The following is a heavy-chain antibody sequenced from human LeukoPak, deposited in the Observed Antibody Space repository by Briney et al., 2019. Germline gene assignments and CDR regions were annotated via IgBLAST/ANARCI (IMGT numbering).Heavy chain of an antibody. D-gene: IGHD6-13*01. CDR1: GYTFTGYY. Sequence: ASVKVSCKASGYTFTGYYMHWVRQAPGQGLEWMGWTNPNSGGTNYAQKLQGRVTMTRDTSISTAYMELSRLRSDDTAVYYCARDGSSLSINYYYGMDVWGQGTTVTVSS. J-gene: IGHJ6*02. CDR2: TNPNSGGT. V-gene: IGHV1-2*02. CDR3: ARDGSSLSINYYYGMDV.